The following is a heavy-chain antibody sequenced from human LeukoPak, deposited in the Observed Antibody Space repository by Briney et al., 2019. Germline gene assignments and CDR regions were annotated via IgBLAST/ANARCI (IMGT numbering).Heavy chain of an antibody. J-gene: IGHJ4*02. Sequence: SETLSLTCTVSGGSISSSSYYWGWIRQPPGKGLEWIGSIYYSGSTYYNPSLKSRVTISVDTSKNQFSLKLSSVTAADTAVYYCARKGGVKRSSWYLIGWGQGTLVTVSS. CDR3: ARKGGVKRSSWYLIG. D-gene: IGHD6-13*01. V-gene: IGHV4-39*07. CDR1: GGSISSSSYY. CDR2: IYYSGST.